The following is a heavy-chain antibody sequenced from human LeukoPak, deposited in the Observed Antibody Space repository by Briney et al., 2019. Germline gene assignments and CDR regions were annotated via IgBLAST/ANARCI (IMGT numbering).Heavy chain of an antibody. CDR2: ISSSGSTI. D-gene: IGHD5-18*01. CDR1: GFTFSDYY. CDR3: AGEDIQLWQFDY. J-gene: IGHJ4*02. V-gene: IGHV3-11*04. Sequence: GGSLRLSCAASGFTFSDYYMSWIRQAPGKGLEWVSYISSSGSTIYYADSVKCRFTISRDNAENSLYLQMNSLRAEDTAVYYCAGEDIQLWQFDYWGQGTLVTVSS.